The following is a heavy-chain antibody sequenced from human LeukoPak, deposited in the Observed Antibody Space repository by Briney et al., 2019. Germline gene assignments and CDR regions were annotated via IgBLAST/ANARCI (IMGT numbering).Heavy chain of an antibody. CDR2: IYYSGST. CDR3: ARSYCSSTSCYAGGYFQH. CDR1: GGSISSSNYY. D-gene: IGHD2-2*01. V-gene: IGHV4-39*01. J-gene: IGHJ1*01. Sequence: PSETLSLTCTVSGGSISSSNYYWGWIRQPPGKGLEWIVNIYYSGSTYYNPSLKSRVTISVDTPKNQFSLKLSSVTAADTAVYYCARSYCSSTSCYAGGYFQHWGQGTLVTVSS.